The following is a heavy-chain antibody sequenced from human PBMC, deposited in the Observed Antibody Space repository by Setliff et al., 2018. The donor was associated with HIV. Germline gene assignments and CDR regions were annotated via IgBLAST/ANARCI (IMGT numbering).Heavy chain of an antibody. CDR1: GHTFSNYG. D-gene: IGHD6-13*01. Sequence: ASVKVSCKASGHTFSNYGISWVRQAPGQGLEWMGWISAYNGNTNYVQNFQGRVTMTIDTSTSTAYMELRSLRSDDTAVYYCAVGPASYSSSWHFFDYWGQGTLVTVSS. CDR2: ISAYNGNT. J-gene: IGHJ4*02. CDR3: AVGPASYSSSWHFFDY. V-gene: IGHV1-18*01.